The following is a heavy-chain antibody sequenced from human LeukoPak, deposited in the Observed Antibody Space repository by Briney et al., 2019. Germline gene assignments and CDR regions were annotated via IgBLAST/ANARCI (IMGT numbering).Heavy chain of an antibody. V-gene: IGHV1-8*02. CDR2: MNPNSGNT. CDR3: AREAVVVVPAAISSSSSGMGFDY. D-gene: IGHD2-2*02. Sequence: ASVKVSCKASGYTFTSYGISWVRQATGQGLEWMGWMNPNSGNTGYAQKFQGRVTMTRNTSISTAYMELSSLRSEDTAVYYCAREAVVVVPAAISSSSSGMGFDYWGQGTLVTVSS. J-gene: IGHJ4*02. CDR1: GYTFTSYG.